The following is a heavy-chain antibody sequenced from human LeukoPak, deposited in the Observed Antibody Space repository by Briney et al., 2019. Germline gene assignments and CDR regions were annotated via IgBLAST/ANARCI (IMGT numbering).Heavy chain of an antibody. CDR2: ISSSSSTI. J-gene: IGHJ6*03. CDR3: ARDPGGRFANYMDV. Sequence: GGSLRLSCAASGFTFSSYSMNWVRQAPGKGLEWVSYISSSSSTIYYADSVKGRFTISRDNAKNSLYLQMNSLRAEDTAVYYCARDPGGRFANYMDVWGKGTTVTVSS. D-gene: IGHD3-3*01. V-gene: IGHV3-48*01. CDR1: GFTFSSYS.